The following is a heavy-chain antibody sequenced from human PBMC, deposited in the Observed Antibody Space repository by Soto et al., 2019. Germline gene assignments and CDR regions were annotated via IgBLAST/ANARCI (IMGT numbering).Heavy chain of an antibody. J-gene: IGHJ4*02. V-gene: IGHV3-9*01. CDR2: ISWNSGSV. CDR1: GFTFDDYA. Sequence: GGSLRLSCAASGFTFDDYAMHWVRQAPGKGLEWVSSISWNSGSVGYADSVKGRFTISRDNAKNSLYLQMNSLRAEDTALYYCAKDAGGIVLSYYFDYWGQGTLVTVSS. CDR3: AKDAGGIVLSYYFDY. D-gene: IGHD2-8*02.